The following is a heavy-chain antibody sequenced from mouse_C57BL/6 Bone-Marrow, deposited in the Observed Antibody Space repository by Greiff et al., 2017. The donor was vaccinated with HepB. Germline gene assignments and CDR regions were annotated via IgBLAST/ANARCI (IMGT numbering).Heavy chain of an antibody. CDR3: GLTTVVATPFDY. V-gene: IGHV1-74*01. CDR1: GYTFTSYW. Sequence: QVHVKQPGAELVKPGASVKVSCKASGYTFTSYWMHWVKQRPGQGLEWIGRIHPSDSDTNYNQKFKGKATLTVDKSSSTAYMQLSSLTSEDSAVYYCGLTTVVATPFDYWGQGTTLTVSS. D-gene: IGHD1-1*01. J-gene: IGHJ2*01. CDR2: IHPSDSDT.